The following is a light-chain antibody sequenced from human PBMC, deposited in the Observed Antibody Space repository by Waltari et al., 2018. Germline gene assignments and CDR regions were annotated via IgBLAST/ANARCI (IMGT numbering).Light chain of an antibody. Sequence: DIQMTQSRSTLSASVGDRVTITCRASQSINSWLAWYQQKPGKAPKLLIYKASSLQSGVPSRFSGSGSGTEFTLTISSLQPDDFATYYCQQYNSFSYTFGQGTKLEIK. V-gene: IGKV1-5*03. CDR2: KAS. CDR3: QQYNSFSYT. J-gene: IGKJ2*01. CDR1: QSINSW.